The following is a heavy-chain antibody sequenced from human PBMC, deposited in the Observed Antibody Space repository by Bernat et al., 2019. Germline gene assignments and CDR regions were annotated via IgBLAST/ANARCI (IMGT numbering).Heavy chain of an antibody. Sequence: QVQLQQWGAGLLKPSETLSLTCAVYGGSFSGYYWSWIRQPPGKGLEWIGEINHSGSTNYNPSLKSRVTIAVDTSKNQFSLKLSSVTAADTAVYYCARADYGDYGGHLDYWGQGTLVTVSS. D-gene: IGHD4-17*01. CDR3: ARADYGDYGGHLDY. J-gene: IGHJ4*02. CDR2: INHSGST. V-gene: IGHV4-34*01. CDR1: GGSFSGYY.